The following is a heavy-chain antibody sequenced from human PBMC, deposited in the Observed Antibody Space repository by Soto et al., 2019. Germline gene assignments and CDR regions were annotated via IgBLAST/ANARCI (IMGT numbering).Heavy chain of an antibody. V-gene: IGHV4-31*03. J-gene: IGHJ3*02. CDR3: ARETYYYDSSGYYSAFDI. Sequence: TSETLSLTCTVSGGSISSGGYYWSWIRQHPGKGLEWIGYIYYSGSTYYNPSLKSRVTISVDTSKNQFSLKLSSVTAADTAVYYCARETYYYDSSGYYSAFDIWGQGTMVTVSS. D-gene: IGHD3-22*01. CDR1: GGSISSGGYY. CDR2: IYYSGST.